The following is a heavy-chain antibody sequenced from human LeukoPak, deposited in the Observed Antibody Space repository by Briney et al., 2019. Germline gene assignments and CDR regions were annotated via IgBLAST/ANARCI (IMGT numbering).Heavy chain of an antibody. CDR3: ARATTGTTGGY. J-gene: IGHJ4*02. D-gene: IGHD4-17*01. CDR2: ISYDGSNK. CDR1: GFIFNDFG. Sequence: GRSLRLSCAASGFIFNDFGMHWVRQAPDKGLEWVAVISYDGSNKYYADSVKGRFTISRDNSKNTLYLQMNSLRAEDTAVYYCARATTGTTGGYWGQGTLVTVSS. V-gene: IGHV3-30*03.